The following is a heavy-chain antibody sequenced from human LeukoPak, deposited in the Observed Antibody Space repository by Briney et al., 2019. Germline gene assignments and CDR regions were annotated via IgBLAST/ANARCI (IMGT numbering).Heavy chain of an antibody. D-gene: IGHD3-10*02. V-gene: IGHV3-33*01. J-gene: IGHJ4*02. CDR2: IWYDGSNK. CDR1: GFTFSSYG. Sequence: GRSLRLSCAASGFTFSSYGMHWVRQAPGKGLEWVAVIWYDGSNKYYADSVKGRFTISRDNAKNSLYLQMNSLRADDTAVYYCARCSSRRSASDYWGQGTLVTVSS. CDR3: ARCSSRRSASDY.